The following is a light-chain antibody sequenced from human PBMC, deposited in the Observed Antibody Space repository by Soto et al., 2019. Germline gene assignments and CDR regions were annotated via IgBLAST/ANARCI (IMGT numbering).Light chain of an antibody. CDR2: GAS. Sequence: EIVMTQSPATLSVSPGDRAIVSCRASQSIRDNLAWYQQTPGRAPRLLIYGASIRATGVPARFSGSGSGTEFTLTTSSLQSEDDAVYYCQQYDYWPPYTFGQGTKVEI. CDR3: QQYDYWPPYT. J-gene: IGKJ2*01. CDR1: QSIRDN. V-gene: IGKV3-15*01.